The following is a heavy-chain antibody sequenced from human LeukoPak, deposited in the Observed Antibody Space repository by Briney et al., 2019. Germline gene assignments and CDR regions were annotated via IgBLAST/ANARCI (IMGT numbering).Heavy chain of an antibody. J-gene: IGHJ4*02. Sequence: GGSLRLSCVTSGFPFTTYWIHWIRQAPGKGLEWVSRLSGDGSRSTYADSVKGRFIISRDNAKKTVYLQMNSLRVEDTAFYFCARFAAYEYHFDYWGRGALVTVSS. V-gene: IGHV3-74*03. CDR1: GFPFTTYW. D-gene: IGHD5-12*01. CDR2: LSGDGSRS. CDR3: ARFAAYEYHFDY.